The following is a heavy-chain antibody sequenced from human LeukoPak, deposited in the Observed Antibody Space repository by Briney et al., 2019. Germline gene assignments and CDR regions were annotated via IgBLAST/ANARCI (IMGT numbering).Heavy chain of an antibody. J-gene: IGHJ4*02. D-gene: IGHD5-12*01. Sequence: SETLSLTCTVSGGSISSGDYYWSWIRQPPGEGLEWIGYIYYSGSTYYNPSLKSRVTISVDTSKNQFSLKLSSVTAADTAVYYCARVDIVATTSDYWGQGTLVTVSS. CDR3: ARVDIVATTSDY. V-gene: IGHV4-30-4*01. CDR2: IYYSGST. CDR1: GGSISSGDYY.